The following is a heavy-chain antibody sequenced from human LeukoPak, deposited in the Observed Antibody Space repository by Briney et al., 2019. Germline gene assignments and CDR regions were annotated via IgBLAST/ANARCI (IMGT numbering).Heavy chain of an antibody. Sequence: ASVKVSCKASGGTFSSYAISWVRQATGQGLEWMGWMNPNSGDSGYAQKFQGRVTITRNTSISTAYMELSSLRSEDTAVYYCARGMYSASVWGQGTLVTVSS. CDR3: ARGMYSASV. CDR1: GGTFSSYA. V-gene: IGHV1-8*03. CDR2: MNPNSGDS. J-gene: IGHJ4*02. D-gene: IGHD5-18*01.